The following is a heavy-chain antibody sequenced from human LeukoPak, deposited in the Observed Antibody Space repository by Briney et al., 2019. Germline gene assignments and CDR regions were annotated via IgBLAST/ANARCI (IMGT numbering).Heavy chain of an antibody. Sequence: KPSETLSLTCTVSGGSISSYYWSWLRQPPGKGLEWIGYIYYSGSTNYNPSLKSRVTISLDTSKNQFSLKLSSVTAADTAVYYCARGDSSSPCYIDYWGQGILVTVSS. CDR1: GGSISSYY. J-gene: IGHJ4*02. V-gene: IGHV4-59*01. D-gene: IGHD6-6*01. CDR3: ARGDSSSPCYIDY. CDR2: IYYSGST.